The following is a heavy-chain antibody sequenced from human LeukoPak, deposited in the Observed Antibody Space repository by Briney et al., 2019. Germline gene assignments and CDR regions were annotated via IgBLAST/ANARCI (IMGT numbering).Heavy chain of an antibody. Sequence: GGSLRLSCAASGFTSSSYWMSWVRQAPGKGLEWVANIKQDGSEKYYVDSVKGRFTISRDNAKNSLYLQMNSLRAEDTAVYYCARDRGSSGWYEFGYWGQGTLVTVSS. CDR2: IKQDGSEK. CDR1: GFTSSSYW. V-gene: IGHV3-7*01. J-gene: IGHJ4*02. CDR3: ARDRGSSGWYEFGY. D-gene: IGHD6-19*01.